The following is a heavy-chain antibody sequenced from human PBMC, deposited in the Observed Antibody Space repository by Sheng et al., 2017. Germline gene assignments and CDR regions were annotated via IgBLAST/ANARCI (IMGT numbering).Heavy chain of an antibody. CDR2: ISTRGSP. CDR1: GDSINSGNKY. J-gene: IGHJ4*02. Sequence: QVQLQESGPELVKPSQTLSLTCTVSGDSINSGNKYWTWIRQPAGKGLEWIGHISTRGSPDYNPSLRGRVSISKDTSETQFSLKLTSVTVADTAVYYCASRGWSNDYWGQGIWVTVSS. D-gene: IGHD3-3*01. V-gene: IGHV4-61*09. CDR3: ASRGWSNDY.